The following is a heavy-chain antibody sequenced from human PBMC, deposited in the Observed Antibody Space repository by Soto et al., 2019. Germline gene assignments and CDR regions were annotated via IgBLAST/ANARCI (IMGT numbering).Heavy chain of an antibody. CDR2: IYYSGSI. CDR3: AREIAVAGTHYFDY. J-gene: IGHJ4*02. Sequence: PSETLSLTCTVSGGSISNYYWSWIRQPPGKGLEWIGYIYYSGSINYNPSLKSRVTISEDTSKNQFSLKMSSVTAADTAGYYCAREIAVAGTHYFDYWGQGTLVTVSS. D-gene: IGHD6-19*01. V-gene: IGHV4-59*01. CDR1: GGSISNYY.